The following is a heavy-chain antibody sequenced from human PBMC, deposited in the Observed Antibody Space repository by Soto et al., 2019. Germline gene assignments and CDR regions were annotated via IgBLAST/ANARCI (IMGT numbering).Heavy chain of an antibody. CDR2: IYYSGST. CDR3: ARILYSYGYISDHWFDP. V-gene: IGHV4-59*01. CDR1: GGSLSSYY. J-gene: IGHJ5*02. Sequence: PSETLSLTCTVSGGSLSSYYWSWIRQPPGKGLEWIGYIYYSGSTNYNPSLKSRVTISVDTSKNQFSLKLSSVTAADTAVYYCARILYSYGYISDHWFDPWGQGTLVTVSS. D-gene: IGHD5-18*01.